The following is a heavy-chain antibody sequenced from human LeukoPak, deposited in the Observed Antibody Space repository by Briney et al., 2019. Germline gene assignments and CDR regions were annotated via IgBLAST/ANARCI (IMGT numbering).Heavy chain of an antibody. CDR2: IYSGGST. J-gene: IGHJ6*03. V-gene: IGHV3-66*04. D-gene: IGHD3-16*01. CDR1: GFTVSSNY. Sequence: GGSLRLSCVASGFTVSSNYMSWVRQAPGKGLEWVSVIYSGGSTYYADSVKGRFTISRDNSKNTLYLQMNSLRAEDTAVYYCAKLVGGYYYMDVWGKGTTVTVSS. CDR3: AKLVGGYYYMDV.